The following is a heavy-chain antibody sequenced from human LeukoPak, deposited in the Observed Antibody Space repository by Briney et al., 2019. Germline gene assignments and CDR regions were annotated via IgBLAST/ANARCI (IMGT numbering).Heavy chain of an antibody. J-gene: IGHJ2*01. CDR1: GGSISSGGYY. CDR2: IYHSGST. D-gene: IGHD3-3*01. CDR3: ARDSGAYYDFWSGYQNWYFDL. Sequence: SQTLSLTCTVSGGSISSGGYYWRWIRQPPGKGLEWIGYIYHSGSTYYNPSLKSRVTISVDRSKNQFSLKLSSVTAADTAVYYCARDSGAYYDFWSGYQNWYFDLWGRGTLVTVSS. V-gene: IGHV4-30-2*01.